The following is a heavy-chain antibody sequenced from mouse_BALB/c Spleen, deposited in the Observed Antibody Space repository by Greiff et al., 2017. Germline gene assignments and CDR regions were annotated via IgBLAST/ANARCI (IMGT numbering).Heavy chain of an antibody. CDR1: GYSITSDYA. V-gene: IGHV3-2*02. D-gene: IGHD2-14*01. CDR2: ISYSGST. CDR3: AREYDGLFAY. J-gene: IGHJ3*01. Sequence: EVQLQQSGPGLVKPSQSLSLTCTVTGYSITSDYAWNWIRQFPGNKLAWLGYISYSGSTSYNPSLKSRISITRDTSKNQFFLQLNSVTTEDTATYYCAREYDGLFAYWGQETLVTVSA.